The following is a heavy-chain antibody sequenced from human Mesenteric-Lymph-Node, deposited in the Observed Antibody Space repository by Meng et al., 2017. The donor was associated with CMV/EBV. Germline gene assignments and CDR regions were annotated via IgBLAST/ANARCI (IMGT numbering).Heavy chain of an antibody. J-gene: IGHJ4*02. CDR3: AYRMGAAGRGTFDF. V-gene: IGHV2-5*02. CDR2: IYWDDDK. D-gene: IGHD6-13*01. CDR1: GFSLSTTGVG. Sequence: FSGFSLSTTGVGVGWLRQPPGKALEWLALIYWDDDKRYSPSLKSRLTITKDTSKNLVVLAMTNMDPVDTATYYCAYRMGAAGRGTFDFWGQGSLVTVSS.